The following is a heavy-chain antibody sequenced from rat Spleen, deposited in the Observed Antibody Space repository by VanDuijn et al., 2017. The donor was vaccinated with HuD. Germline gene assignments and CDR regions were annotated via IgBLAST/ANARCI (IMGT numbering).Heavy chain of an antibody. Sequence: EVQLVESGGTLVQPGRSLKLSCAASGFTFSNYGMAWVRQAPTKGLEWVATMSYDGSSTYYRVSVKGRFTISRDVAKSTLYLQMNNLRSEDTATYYCARHSEPGGTYYFDYWGQGVMVAVSS. CDR1: GFTFSNYG. CDR2: MSYDGSST. J-gene: IGHJ2*01. D-gene: IGHD3-7*01. V-gene: IGHV5-29*01. CDR3: ARHSEPGGTYYFDY.